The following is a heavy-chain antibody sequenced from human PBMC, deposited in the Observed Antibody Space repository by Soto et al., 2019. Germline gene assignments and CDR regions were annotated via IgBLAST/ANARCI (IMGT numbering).Heavy chain of an antibody. Sequence: QVQLQESGPGLVKPSETLSLTCTVSGGSVSSGSYYWSWIRQPPGKGLEWIGYIYYSGSTNYNPSLKSRVTISVDTSKNQFSLKLSSVTAADTAVYYCARDRSVQAYYDFWSGYYTSVKSYYYYGMDVWGQGTTVTVSS. V-gene: IGHV4-61*01. CDR1: GGSVSSGSYY. CDR3: ARDRSVQAYYDFWSGYYTSVKSYYYYGMDV. J-gene: IGHJ6*02. D-gene: IGHD3-3*01. CDR2: IYYSGST.